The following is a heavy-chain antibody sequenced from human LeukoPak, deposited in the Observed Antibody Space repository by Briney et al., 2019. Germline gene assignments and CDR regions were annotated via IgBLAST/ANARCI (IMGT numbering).Heavy chain of an antibody. CDR1: GFTFSSYA. CDR2: ISYDGSNK. V-gene: IGHV3-30-3*01. D-gene: IGHD3-22*01. CDR3: AKDTSYYYDSSGYLYD. Sequence: PGRSLRLSCAASGFTFSSYAMHWVRQAPGKGLEWVAVISYDGSNKYYADSVKGRFTISRDNSKNTLYLQMNSLRAEDTAVYYCAKDTSYYYDSSGYLYDWGQGTMVTVSS. J-gene: IGHJ3*01.